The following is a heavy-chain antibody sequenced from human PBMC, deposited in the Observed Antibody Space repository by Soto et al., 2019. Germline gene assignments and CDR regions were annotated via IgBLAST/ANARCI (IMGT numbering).Heavy chain of an antibody. CDR2: ISGYNGNT. CDR3: AGAPSYESSGYYSY. V-gene: IGHV1-18*01. CDR1: GYTFTTYG. D-gene: IGHD3-22*01. J-gene: IGHJ4*02. Sequence: QVQLVQSGGEVKKPGASVEVSCKASGYTFTTYGITWVRQAPGQGLEWMGWISGYNGNTNYAQKLQGRVTMTTDTSTSTAYMELRSLRSDDTAVYYCAGAPSYESSGYYSYWGQGTLVTVSS.